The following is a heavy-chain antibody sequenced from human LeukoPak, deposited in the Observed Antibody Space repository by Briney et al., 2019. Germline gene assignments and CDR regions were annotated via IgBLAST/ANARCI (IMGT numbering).Heavy chain of an antibody. D-gene: IGHD2-15*01. CDR2: ISYDGSRD. CDR1: EFTFSNFA. V-gene: IGHV3-30-3*01. J-gene: IGHJ5*02. CDR3: ARGYCSGDRCYFGP. Sequence: PGGSLRLSCAASEFTFSNFAMNWVRQSPGKGLEWVALISYDGSRDYYADSVKGRFTISRDNSKNTLYLQMNSLRPEDTAMYYCARGYCSGDRCYFGPWGQGTPVTVSS.